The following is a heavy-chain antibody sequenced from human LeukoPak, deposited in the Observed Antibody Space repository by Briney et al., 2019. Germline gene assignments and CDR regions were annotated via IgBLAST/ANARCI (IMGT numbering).Heavy chain of an antibody. Sequence: GGSLRLYCAASGFTVSSNYMTWVRQAPGKGLEWLSVIYSGGSTYYADSVKGRFTISRDISKNTLYLQMNSLRAEDTAVYYCARGPSPFGRPPEYFQHWGQGTLVTVSS. CDR2: IYSGGST. J-gene: IGHJ1*01. D-gene: IGHD3/OR15-3a*01. V-gene: IGHV3-66*01. CDR1: GFTVSSNY. CDR3: ARGPSPFGRPPEYFQH.